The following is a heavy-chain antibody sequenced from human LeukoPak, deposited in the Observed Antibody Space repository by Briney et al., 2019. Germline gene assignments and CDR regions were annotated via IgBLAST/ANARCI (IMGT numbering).Heavy chain of an antibody. Sequence: PSETLSLTCTVSGGSISSYYSSWIRQPPGKGLEWIGYVYYSGSTYYNPSLKSRVTISVDTSKKQFSLKLTSVTTADTAVYYCARGQDLRGSPTIYPFDYWGQGTLVTVSS. CDR2: VYYSGST. CDR1: GGSISSYY. D-gene: IGHD3-9*01. J-gene: IGHJ4*02. V-gene: IGHV4-59*01. CDR3: ARGQDLRGSPTIYPFDY.